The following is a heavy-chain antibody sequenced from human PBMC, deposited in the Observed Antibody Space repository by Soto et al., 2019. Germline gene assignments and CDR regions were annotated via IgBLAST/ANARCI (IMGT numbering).Heavy chain of an antibody. D-gene: IGHD6-19*01. CDR2: ISYDGNEK. Sequence: QVQMVESGGGVVQPARSLRLYCAASGFTFSTYGMHCVRQAPGKGLEWVAVISYDGNEKHYADVVKGRFTIYRNNSKDTLSLQMNSLRAEDTAVYYCAKEGARSGWTYGDYWGQGTLVTVSS. CDR3: AKEGARSGWTYGDY. CDR1: GFTFSTYG. V-gene: IGHV3-30*18. J-gene: IGHJ4*02.